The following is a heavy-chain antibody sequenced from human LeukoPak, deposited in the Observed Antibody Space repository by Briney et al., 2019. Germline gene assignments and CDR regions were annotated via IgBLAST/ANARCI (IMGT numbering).Heavy chain of an antibody. Sequence: SVKVSCKASGGTFSSYAISWVRQAPGQGLEWMGRIIPILGIANYAQKFQGRVTITADKSTSTAYMELSSLRSEDTAVYYCARGGRDGYNTFDYWGQGTLVTVSP. CDR3: ARGGRDGYNTFDY. CDR1: GGTFSSYA. V-gene: IGHV1-69*04. D-gene: IGHD5-24*01. J-gene: IGHJ4*02. CDR2: IIPILGIA.